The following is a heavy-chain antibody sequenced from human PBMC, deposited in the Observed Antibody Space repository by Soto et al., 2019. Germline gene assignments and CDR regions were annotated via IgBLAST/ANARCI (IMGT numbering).Heavy chain of an antibody. V-gene: IGHV3-30*18. J-gene: IGHJ4*02. Sequence: LRLSCTASGFTFSSYGMHWVRQAPGKGLEWVAVISYDGSNKYYADSVKGRFTISRDNSKNTLYLQMNSLRAEDTAVYYCAKDHYYDSSGYLLDYWGQGTLVTVSS. D-gene: IGHD3-22*01. CDR1: GFTFSSYG. CDR3: AKDHYYDSSGYLLDY. CDR2: ISYDGSNK.